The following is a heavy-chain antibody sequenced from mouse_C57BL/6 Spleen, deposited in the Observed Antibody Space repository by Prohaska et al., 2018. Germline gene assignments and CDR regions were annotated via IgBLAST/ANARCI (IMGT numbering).Heavy chain of an antibody. CDR3: ARSSHYYGSSYYAMDY. CDR2: INPNNGGT. D-gene: IGHD1-1*01. V-gene: IGHV1-22*01. Sequence: HGKSLEWIGDINPNNGGTSYNQKFKGKATLTVNKSSSTAYMELRSLTSEDSAVYYCARSSHYYGSSYYAMDYWRQGTSVTVSS. J-gene: IGHJ4*01.